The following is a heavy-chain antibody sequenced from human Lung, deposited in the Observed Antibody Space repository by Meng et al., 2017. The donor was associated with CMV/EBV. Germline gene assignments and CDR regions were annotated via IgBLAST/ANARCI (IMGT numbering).Heavy chain of an antibody. CDR2: IHPHRGDT. CDR1: GYTFTAHY. D-gene: IGHD7-27*01. V-gene: IGHV1-2*02. J-gene: IGHJ4*02. Sequence: ASVKVSCKASGYTFTAHYFHWVRQAPGQGLEWMGWIHPHRGDTNYAQQFQGRVTLTRDTSINTGYMELTRLTCDDTAVYYCARDNNWGPDYWGQGTLVTGSS. CDR3: ARDNNWGPDY.